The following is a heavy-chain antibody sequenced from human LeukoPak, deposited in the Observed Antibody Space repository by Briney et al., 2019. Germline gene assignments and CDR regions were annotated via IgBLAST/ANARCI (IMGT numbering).Heavy chain of an antibody. CDR2: IYYTGNT. D-gene: IGHD5-18*01. V-gene: IGHV4-39*02. CDR3: AREGYSYGSDWAGGTYYYYMDV. Sequence: SETLSLTCTVSGGSINSNSYYWAWVRQPPGKGLEWIGSIYYTGNTYYNPSLESRITMSVDSSKNQFSLKLNSVTAADTAVYYCAREGYSYGSDWAGGTYYYYMDVWGKGTTVTVSS. J-gene: IGHJ6*03. CDR1: GGSINSNSYY.